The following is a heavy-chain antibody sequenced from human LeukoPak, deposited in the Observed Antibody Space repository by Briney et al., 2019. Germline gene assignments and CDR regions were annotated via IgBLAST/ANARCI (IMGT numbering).Heavy chain of an antibody. D-gene: IGHD1-26*01. CDR2: ISSSSSTI. V-gene: IGHV3-48*01. CDR1: GFTFSSYA. CDR3: ARETGPKWELPSFDS. J-gene: IGHJ4*02. Sequence: GGSLRLSCAASGFTFSSYAMNWVRQAPGKGLEWVSYISSSSSTIYYADSVKGRFTISRDNAKNSLYLQMSSLRAEDTAVYYCARETGPKWELPSFDSWGQGSLVTVSS.